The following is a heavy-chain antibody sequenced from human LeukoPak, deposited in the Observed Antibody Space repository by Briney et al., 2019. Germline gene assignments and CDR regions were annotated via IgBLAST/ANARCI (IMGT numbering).Heavy chain of an antibody. D-gene: IGHD7-27*01. CDR3: ARDLGLFDY. V-gene: IGHV4-59*01. CDR1: GGLIRTYY. CDR2: IYHSGNT. J-gene: IGHJ4*02. Sequence: PSETLSLTCTVSGGLIRTYYWSWIRQPPGKGLEWMGYIYHSGNTDYNPSLKSRVTISVDSSKNQFSLKLSSVTAADTAVYYCARDLGLFDYWGQGTLVTVSS.